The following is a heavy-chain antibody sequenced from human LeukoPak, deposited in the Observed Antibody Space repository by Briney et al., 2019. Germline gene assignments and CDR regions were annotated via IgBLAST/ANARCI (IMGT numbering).Heavy chain of an antibody. Sequence: ASVKVSCKVSGYTLTELSMHWVRQAPGKGLEWMGGFDPEDGETIYAQKFQGRVTMTEDTSTDTAYMELSSLRSEDTAVYYCATRIGSGYSYGRTYYFDYWGQGTLVTVSS. CDR2: FDPEDGET. D-gene: IGHD5-18*01. CDR3: ATRIGSGYSYGRTYYFDY. V-gene: IGHV1-24*01. J-gene: IGHJ4*02. CDR1: GYTLTELS.